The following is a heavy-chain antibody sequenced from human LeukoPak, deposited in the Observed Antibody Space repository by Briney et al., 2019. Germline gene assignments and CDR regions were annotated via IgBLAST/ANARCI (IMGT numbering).Heavy chain of an antibody. Sequence: SETLSFTCAVYGGSFSGYYWSWIRQPPGKGLEWIGEINHSGSTNYNPSLKSRVTISVDTSKNQFSLKLSSVTAADTAVYYCARGPYYYDSSGYQGVDYWGQGTLVTVSS. V-gene: IGHV4-34*01. D-gene: IGHD3-22*01. CDR2: INHSGST. CDR3: ARGPYYYDSSGYQGVDY. J-gene: IGHJ4*02. CDR1: GGSFSGYY.